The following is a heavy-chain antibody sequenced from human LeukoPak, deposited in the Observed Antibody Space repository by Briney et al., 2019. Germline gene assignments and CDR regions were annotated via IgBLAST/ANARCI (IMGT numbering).Heavy chain of an antibody. CDR1: GGSISSSSYY. CDR3: ARGSTYYYGSESYYPSRCFDY. CDR2: IYYSGST. J-gene: IGHJ4*02. D-gene: IGHD3-10*01. V-gene: IGHV4-39*07. Sequence: PSETLSLTCTVSGGSISSSSYYWGWIRQPPGKGLEWLGSIYYSGSTYYNPSLKSRVTISVDTSKNQFSLKLSSVTAADTAVYYCARGSTYYYGSESYYPSRCFDYWGQGTLVTVSS.